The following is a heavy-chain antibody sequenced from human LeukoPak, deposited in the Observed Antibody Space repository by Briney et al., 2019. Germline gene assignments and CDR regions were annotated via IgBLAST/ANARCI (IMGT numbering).Heavy chain of an antibody. Sequence: PSETLSLTCAVYGGSFSGYYWSWIRQPPGKGLEWLGEINHSGSTNYNPSLKSRVTISVDTSKNQFSLKLSSVTAADTAVYYCARERRQLERRGYFDYWGQGTLVTVSS. J-gene: IGHJ4*02. CDR3: ARERRQLERRGYFDY. D-gene: IGHD1-1*01. CDR1: GGSFSGYY. CDR2: INHSGST. V-gene: IGHV4-34*01.